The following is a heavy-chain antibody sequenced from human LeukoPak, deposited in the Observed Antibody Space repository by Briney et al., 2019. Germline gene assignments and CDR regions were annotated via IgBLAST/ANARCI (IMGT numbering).Heavy chain of an antibody. J-gene: IGHJ4*02. V-gene: IGHV1-46*01. CDR3: ARDRGRTFDFDH. CDR2: VDPSDGGT. Sequence: GASEKVSCKASGHTFTTSNFYWVRQAPGQGLEWMGIVDPSDGGTSYAHKFRGRVAMTKDMSTSTVYLELNSLRSDDTALYYCARDRGRTFDFDHWGQGTLVTVSS. CDR1: GHTFTTSN. D-gene: IGHD3-16*01.